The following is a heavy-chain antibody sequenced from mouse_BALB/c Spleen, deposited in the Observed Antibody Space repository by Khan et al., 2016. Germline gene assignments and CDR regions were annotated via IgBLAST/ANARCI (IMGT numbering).Heavy chain of an antibody. V-gene: IGHV5-12*02. CDR3: ARRNGNYVRAMDY. J-gene: IGHJ4*01. D-gene: IGHD2-1*01. Sequence: EVELVESGGGLVQPGGSLKLSCATSGFTFSDYYMYWVRQTPEKRLEWVAYISNGGGSTHYPDTVKGRFTISRDNAKNTLYLQMSRLKSEDTAMYYCARRNGNYVRAMDYWGQGTSVTVSS. CDR2: ISNGGGST. CDR1: GFTFSDYY.